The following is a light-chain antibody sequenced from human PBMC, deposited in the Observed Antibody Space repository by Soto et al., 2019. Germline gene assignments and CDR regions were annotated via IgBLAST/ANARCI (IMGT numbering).Light chain of an antibody. Sequence: QAVLTQPASVSGSPGQSITISCTGTSSDVGGYDHVSWYQQHPGKASKIIIYDVTVRPSGISRRFSGSKSDNTAALAVSGLQPEDEADYYCSSYSNKDTLLFGGGTXVTVL. J-gene: IGLJ3*02. V-gene: IGLV2-14*03. CDR3: SSYSNKDTLL. CDR2: DVT. CDR1: SSDVGGYDH.